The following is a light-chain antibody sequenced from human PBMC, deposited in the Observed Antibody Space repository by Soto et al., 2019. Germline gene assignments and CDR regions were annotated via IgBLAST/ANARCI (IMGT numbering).Light chain of an antibody. J-gene: IGLJ1*01. CDR3: QTWGTGIQV. Sequence: QPVLTQSPSASASLGASVKLTCTLSSGHSSYAIAWHQQQPAKGPRYLMTVNRDGSHSNGDGIPDRFSGSSSGAERYLPISSLQSEDEADYYCQTWGTGIQVFGTGTKVTVL. CDR1: SGHSSYA. CDR2: VNRDGSH. V-gene: IGLV4-69*01.